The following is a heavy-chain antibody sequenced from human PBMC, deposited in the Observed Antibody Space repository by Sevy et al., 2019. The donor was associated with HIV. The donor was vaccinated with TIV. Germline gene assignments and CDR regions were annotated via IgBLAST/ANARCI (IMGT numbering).Heavy chain of an antibody. Sequence: GGSLRLSCAASGFSFSTYSMHWVRQAPGKGLEWVAVIFYDGSNMYYADSVKGRFSISGDNSKNTLYLQMNSLKAEDTAVYFGARDRQPMVRGVIGDYWGQGTLVTVSS. D-gene: IGHD3-10*01. V-gene: IGHV3-30-3*01. CDR3: ARDRQPMVRGVIGDY. J-gene: IGHJ4*02. CDR2: IFYDGSNM. CDR1: GFSFSTYS.